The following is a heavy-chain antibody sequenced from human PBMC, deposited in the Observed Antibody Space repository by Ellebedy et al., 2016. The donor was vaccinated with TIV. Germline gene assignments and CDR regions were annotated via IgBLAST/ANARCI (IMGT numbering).Heavy chain of an antibody. D-gene: IGHD4-23*01. CDR1: GGSISSSSYY. Sequence: MPSETLSLTCTVSGGSISSSSYYWGWIRQPPGKGLEWIGSIYYSGSTYYNPSLKSRATISVDTSKNQFSLKLSSVTAADTAVYYCARHVFGVGDYGGNWFDPWGQGTLVTVSS. CDR2: IYYSGST. CDR3: ARHVFGVGDYGGNWFDP. V-gene: IGHV4-39*01. J-gene: IGHJ5*02.